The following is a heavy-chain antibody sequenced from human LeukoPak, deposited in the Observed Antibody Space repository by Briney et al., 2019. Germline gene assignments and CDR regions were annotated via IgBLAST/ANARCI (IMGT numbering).Heavy chain of an antibody. CDR1: GFTVSSNY. Sequence: PWGSLRLCCAASGFTVSSNYMSWVRQAPGKGLEWVSVMYSGGSTYYADPVKGRFTISRDNSKNTLHLQMNSLRAEDTAVYYCARDLSPPSGSSGWVDAFDIWGQGTMVTVSS. J-gene: IGHJ3*02. CDR2: MYSGGST. D-gene: IGHD6-19*01. V-gene: IGHV3-53*01. CDR3: ARDLSPPSGSSGWVDAFDI.